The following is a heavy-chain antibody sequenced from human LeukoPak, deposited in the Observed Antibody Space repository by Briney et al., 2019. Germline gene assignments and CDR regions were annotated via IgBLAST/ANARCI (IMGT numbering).Heavy chain of an antibody. CDR2: INPNSGGT. CDR1: GYTFTGYY. J-gene: IGHJ3*02. V-gene: IGHV1-2*02. CDR3: ARVFRPSLTVFIIRGAFDI. D-gene: IGHD3-3*01. Sequence: EASVKVSCKASGYTFTGYYMHWVRQAPGQGLEWMGWINPNSGGTNYAQKFQGRVTMTRDTSISTAYMELSRLRSDDTAVYYCARVFRPSLTVFIIRGAFDIWGQGTMVTVSS.